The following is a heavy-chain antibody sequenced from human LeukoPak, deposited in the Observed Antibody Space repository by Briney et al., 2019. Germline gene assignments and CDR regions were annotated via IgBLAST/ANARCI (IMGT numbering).Heavy chain of an antibody. CDR1: GGTFSSYA. CDR3: ARPSSTGKYYYYMDV. CDR2: IIPIFGTA. Sequence: SGKVSCKASGGTFSSYAISWVRQAPGQGLEWMGGIIPIFGTANYAQKFQGRVTITTDESTSTAYMELSSLRSEDTAAYYCARPSSTGKYYYYMDVWGKGTTVTVSS. D-gene: IGHD3-10*01. J-gene: IGHJ6*03. V-gene: IGHV1-69*05.